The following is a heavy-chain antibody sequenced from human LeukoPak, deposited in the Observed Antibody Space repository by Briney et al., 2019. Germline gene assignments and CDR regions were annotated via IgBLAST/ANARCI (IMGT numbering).Heavy chain of an antibody. V-gene: IGHV1-69*04. J-gene: IGHJ5*02. CDR3: ARRYYYDSSGET. Sequence: ASVKLSCTASGGTFSSYAISWVRQAPGQGLEWMGRIIPILGIANYAQKFQGRVTITADKSSSTAYMELSSLRSEDTAVYYCARRYYYDSSGETWGQGTLVTVSS. CDR2: IIPILGIA. CDR1: GGTFSSYA. D-gene: IGHD3-22*01.